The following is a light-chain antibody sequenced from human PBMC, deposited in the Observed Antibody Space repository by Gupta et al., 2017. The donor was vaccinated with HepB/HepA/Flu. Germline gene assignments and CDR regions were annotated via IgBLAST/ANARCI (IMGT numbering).Light chain of an antibody. J-gene: IGLJ1*01. CDR1: SSDVGGYSY. CDR3: SSHAGSGNYV. CDR2: AVS. Sequence: QSALPQPPSASGSPGQSVTISCTGTSSDVGGYSYFSWYQQHPGKAPKLLIYAVSKRPSGVPVRFSGSKSGNTASLTVSGLQAEDEADYYCSSHAGSGNYVFGTGTQVTVL. V-gene: IGLV2-8*01.